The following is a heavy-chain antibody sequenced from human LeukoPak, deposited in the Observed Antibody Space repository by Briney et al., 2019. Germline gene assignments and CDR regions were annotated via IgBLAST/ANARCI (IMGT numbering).Heavy chain of an antibody. J-gene: IGHJ3*02. CDR2: ISGSGGST. CDR3: AKDYYDSSGYPPLDAFDI. CDR1: GFTFSCYA. V-gene: IGHV3-23*01. Sequence: GGSLRLSCAASGFTFSCYAMGWVRQAPGKGREWVSAISGSGGSTYYAGSVKGRFTISRDNSKNTLYLQMNSLRAEDTAVYYCAKDYYDSSGYPPLDAFDIWGQGTMVTVSS. D-gene: IGHD3-22*01.